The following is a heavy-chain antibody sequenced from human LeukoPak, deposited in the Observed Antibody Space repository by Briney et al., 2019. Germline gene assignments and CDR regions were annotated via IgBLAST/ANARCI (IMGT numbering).Heavy chain of an antibody. D-gene: IGHD3-22*01. CDR3: ARARNYYDSSGFYYEGDAFDI. CDR2: ISYNGTT. Sequence: SETLSLTCIVSGGSISSSTYFWGWIRQPPGKGLEWIGIISYNGTTYYNPSLKRRVTISVDTSKNQFSLRLNSVTAADTAVYYCARARNYYDSSGFYYEGDAFDIWGQGTMVTVSS. J-gene: IGHJ3*02. CDR1: GGSISSSTYF. V-gene: IGHV4-39*07.